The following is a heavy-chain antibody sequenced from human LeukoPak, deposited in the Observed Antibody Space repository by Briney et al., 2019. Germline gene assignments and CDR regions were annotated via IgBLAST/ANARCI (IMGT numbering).Heavy chain of an antibody. Sequence: SETLSLTCTVSDDSISTYYWSWIRQPPGKGLEWIGYIYYSGSPNYNPSLKSRVTISVDTSKNQFPLSLSSVTAADTAVYYCASGLPPGIIDYWGQGTLVTVSS. CDR1: DDSISTYY. J-gene: IGHJ4*02. V-gene: IGHV4-59*12. CDR2: IYYSGSP. CDR3: ASGLPPGIIDY. D-gene: IGHD1-14*01.